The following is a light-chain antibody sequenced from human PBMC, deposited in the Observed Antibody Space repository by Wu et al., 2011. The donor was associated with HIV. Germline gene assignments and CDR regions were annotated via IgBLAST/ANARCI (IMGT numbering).Light chain of an antibody. CDR2: DTS. Sequence: ATLSCRASQRVSTYLAWYQQKPGQAPRLLIYDTSNRVTGIPPRFSGSGSGTHFTLNISSLEPDDFAIYYCQQSTNGPLTFGQGTRLDNK. J-gene: IGKJ5*01. CDR1: QRVSTY. V-gene: IGKV3-11*01. CDR3: QQSTNGPLT.